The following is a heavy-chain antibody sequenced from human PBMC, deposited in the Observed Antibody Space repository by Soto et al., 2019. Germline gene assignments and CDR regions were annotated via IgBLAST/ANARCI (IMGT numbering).Heavy chain of an antibody. Sequence: GGSLRLSCAASGFTFNTYGMHWVRQAPGKGLEWVAVISYDGSNKYYADSVKGRFTISRDNSKNTLYLQMNSLRAEDTAVYYCAKDRAYYYDSSGYWGQGTRVTVSA. J-gene: IGHJ4*02. V-gene: IGHV3-30*18. D-gene: IGHD3-22*01. CDR3: AKDRAYYYDSSGY. CDR1: GFTFNTYG. CDR2: ISYDGSNK.